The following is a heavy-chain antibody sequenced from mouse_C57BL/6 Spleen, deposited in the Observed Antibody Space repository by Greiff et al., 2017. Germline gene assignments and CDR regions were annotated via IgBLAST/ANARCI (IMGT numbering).Heavy chain of an antibody. CDR2: ISYSGST. J-gene: IGHJ4*01. D-gene: IGHD2-3*01. CDR1: GYSITSGYD. V-gene: IGHV3-1*01. Sequence: EVQLVESGPGMVKPSQSLSLTCTVTGYSITSGYDWHWIRHFPGNKLEWMGYISYSGSTNYNPSLKSRISITHDTSKNHFFLKLNSVTTEDTATYYCARGDDGYSYAMDYWGQGTSVTVSS. CDR3: ARGDDGYSYAMDY.